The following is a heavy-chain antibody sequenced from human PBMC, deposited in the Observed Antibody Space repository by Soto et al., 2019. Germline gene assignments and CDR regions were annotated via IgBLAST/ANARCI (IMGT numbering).Heavy chain of an antibody. CDR1: GGTFSTYA. J-gene: IGHJ4*02. CDR3: ASGIQLWLRRINNGYSG. D-gene: IGHD5-18*01. CDR2: IIPMFGTA. V-gene: IGHV1-69*12. Sequence: QVQLVQSGAEVKKPESSVKISCKAPGGTFSTYAISWVRQAPGQGLEWMGGIIPMFGTANYAQRFQDRVTRTADEPTTTVYMELSSLRSEDTAVYFCASGIQLWLRRINNGYSGWGQGTLVPVSS.